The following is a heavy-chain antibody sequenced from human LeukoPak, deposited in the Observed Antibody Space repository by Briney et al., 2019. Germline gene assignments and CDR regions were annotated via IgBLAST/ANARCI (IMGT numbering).Heavy chain of an antibody. CDR1: GGSFSGYY. V-gene: IGHV4-34*01. CDR3: ARSDGYGLVGI. D-gene: IGHD3-10*01. CDR2: INHSGST. J-gene: IGHJ3*02. Sequence: PSETLSLTCTFYGGSFSGYYWGWIRQPPGKGLEWIGEINHSGSTNYNPSLKSRVTISLDTSKNQFSLKLSSVTAADTAVYYCARSDGYGLVGIWGQGTMVTVSS.